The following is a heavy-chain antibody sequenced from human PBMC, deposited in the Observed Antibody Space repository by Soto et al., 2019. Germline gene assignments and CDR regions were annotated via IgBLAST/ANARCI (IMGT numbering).Heavy chain of an antibody. D-gene: IGHD6-6*01. CDR3: ARDAYSSSGYYYHGMDV. Sequence: PSETQSLTCNVSGGSISSGGVYWSWVRQHPGKGLEWIGYIFYTGTTYYSPSLKSRVTISVDTSEKQFYLKLNSVTAADTAVYYCARDAYSSSGYYYHGMDVWGQGTTVTVSS. J-gene: IGHJ6*02. V-gene: IGHV4-31*03. CDR2: IFYTGTT. CDR1: GGSISSGGVY.